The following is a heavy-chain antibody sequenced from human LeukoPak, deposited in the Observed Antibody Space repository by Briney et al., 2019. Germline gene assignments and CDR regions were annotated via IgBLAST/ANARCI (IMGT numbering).Heavy chain of an antibody. V-gene: IGHV1-2*02. J-gene: IGHJ5*02. D-gene: IGHD3-22*01. CDR2: INPNSGST. Sequence: ASVKVSCKASGYTFTGYYMHWVRQAPGQGLEWMGWINPNSGSTNYAQKFQGRVTMTRDTSISTAYMELSRLRSDDTAVYYCARTKAGITMIVVEDTWFDPWGQGTLVTVSS. CDR3: ARTKAGITMIVVEDTWFDP. CDR1: GYTFTGYY.